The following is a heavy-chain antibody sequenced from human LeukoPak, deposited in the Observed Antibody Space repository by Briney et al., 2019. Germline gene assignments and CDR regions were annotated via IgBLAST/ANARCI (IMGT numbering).Heavy chain of an antibody. Sequence: PGGSLRLSCAASGFIFSNYARHWVRQAPGKGLGWVAVISYDGSNKYSADSVKGLFTISRDNSKNTLFLQMNSLRTEDTAVYYCARDLDSSSWYILWFDPWGQGTLVTVSS. CDR2: ISYDGSNK. V-gene: IGHV3-30-3*01. D-gene: IGHD6-13*01. CDR1: GFIFSNYA. J-gene: IGHJ5*02. CDR3: ARDLDSSSWYILWFDP.